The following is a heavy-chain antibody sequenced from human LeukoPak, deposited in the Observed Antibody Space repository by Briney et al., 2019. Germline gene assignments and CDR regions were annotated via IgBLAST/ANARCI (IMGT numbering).Heavy chain of an antibody. Sequence: GGSLRLSCVASGFTLTKCAMSWIRQAPGKGLEWVAIITATGDTAYYADSVKGRFTISRDNAKNSLYLQMNSLRAEDTAVYYCATSRSLDYWGQGTLVTVSS. V-gene: IGHV3-23*01. CDR3: ATSRSLDY. CDR2: ITATGDTA. CDR1: GFTLTKCA. J-gene: IGHJ4*02.